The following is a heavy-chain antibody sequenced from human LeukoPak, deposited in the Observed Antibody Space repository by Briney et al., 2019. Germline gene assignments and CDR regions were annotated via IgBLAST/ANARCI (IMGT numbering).Heavy chain of an antibody. CDR2: IRYDGTNK. CDR1: GFSFSSYG. Sequence: GGSLRLSCAASGFSFSSYGMHWVRQAPGKGLEWVAFIRYDGTNKYYADSVKGRFTISRDNSKNTLYLQMNSLRVEDTAMYYCARSENDDYDYWGQGTLVTVSS. CDR3: ARSENDDYDY. D-gene: IGHD4-17*01. V-gene: IGHV3-30*02. J-gene: IGHJ4*02.